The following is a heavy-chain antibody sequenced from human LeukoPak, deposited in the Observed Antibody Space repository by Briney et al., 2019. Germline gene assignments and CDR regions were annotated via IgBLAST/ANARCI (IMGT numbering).Heavy chain of an antibody. CDR3: ARDRGIVVVPAANNPPDY. J-gene: IGHJ4*02. CDR1: GFTFSSYW. V-gene: IGHV3-74*01. Sequence: PGGSLRLSCAASGFTFSSYWMHWVRQAPGKGLVWVSRINTDGSSTSYADSVKGRFTISRDNAKNTLYLQMNSLRAEDTAVYYCARDRGIVVVPAANNPPDYWGQGTLVTVSS. D-gene: IGHD2-2*01. CDR2: INTDGSST.